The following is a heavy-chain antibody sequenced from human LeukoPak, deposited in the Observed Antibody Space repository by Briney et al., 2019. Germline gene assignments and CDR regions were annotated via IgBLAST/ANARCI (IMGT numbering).Heavy chain of an antibody. Sequence: GGSLRLSCAASGFTFSSHAMSWVRQAPGKGLEWISLIRGSSDVIEYADSVRGRFTITRDNSKNTVSLQMNNLRAEDTAVYYCAKGQSASSTFDSWGRGTLVTVSS. CDR3: AKGQSASSTFDS. CDR2: IRGSSDVI. V-gene: IGHV3-23*01. J-gene: IGHJ4*02. CDR1: GFTFSSHA.